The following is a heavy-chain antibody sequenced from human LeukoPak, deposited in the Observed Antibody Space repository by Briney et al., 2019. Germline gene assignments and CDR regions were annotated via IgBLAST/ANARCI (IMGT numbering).Heavy chain of an antibody. J-gene: IGHJ4*02. CDR1: GGTFSSYA. CDR3: ASYYYDSSGYYYAYRDY. D-gene: IGHD3-22*01. CDR2: IIPIFGTA. Sequence: SVKVSCKASGGTFSSYAIIWVRQAPGQGLEWMGGIIPIFGTANYAQKFQGRVTITTDESTSTAYMELSSLRSEDTAVYYCASYYYDSSGYYYAYRDYWGQGTLVTVSS. V-gene: IGHV1-69*05.